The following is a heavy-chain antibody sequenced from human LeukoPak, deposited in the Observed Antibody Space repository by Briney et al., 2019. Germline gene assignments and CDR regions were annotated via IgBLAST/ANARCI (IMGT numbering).Heavy chain of an antibody. V-gene: IGHV1-18*01. CDR1: DYTFSSYG. J-gene: IGHJ4*02. CDR3: ARGGTWSFDS. CDR2: ITTHNGDT. D-gene: IGHD6-13*01. Sequence: GASVKVSCKAFDYTFSSYGISWVRQAPGHGLEWMGRITTHNGDTKYAQNVQGSVTMTTDTSTSTVYMELRSLRFDDTAVYYCARGGTWSFDSWGQGTLVTVSS.